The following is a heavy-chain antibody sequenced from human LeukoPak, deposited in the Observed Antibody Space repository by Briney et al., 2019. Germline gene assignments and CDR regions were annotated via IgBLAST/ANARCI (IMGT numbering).Heavy chain of an antibody. Sequence: PGGSLRLSCAASGFTFSSYAMHWVRQAPGKGLGYVSAISSNGGSTYYANSVKGRFTISRDNSKNTLYLQMGSLRAEDMAVYYCARGLAAAGTPPHFDYWGQGTLVTVSS. J-gene: IGHJ4*02. V-gene: IGHV3-64*01. CDR1: GFTFSSYA. D-gene: IGHD6-13*01. CDR2: ISSNGGST. CDR3: ARGLAAAGTPPHFDY.